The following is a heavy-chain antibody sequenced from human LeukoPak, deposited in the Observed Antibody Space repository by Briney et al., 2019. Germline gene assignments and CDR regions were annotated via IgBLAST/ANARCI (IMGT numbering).Heavy chain of an antibody. J-gene: IGHJ6*02. CDR2: ISGSGGST. Sequence: GPLRLSCAASGFTFSSYAMSWVRQAPGKGLEWVSAISGSGGSTYYADSVKGRFTISRDNSKNTLYLQMNSLRAEDTAVYYCAKVGCGGDCYYGMDVWGQGTTVTVSS. CDR1: GFTFSSYA. D-gene: IGHD2-21*01. V-gene: IGHV3-23*01. CDR3: AKVGCGGDCYYGMDV.